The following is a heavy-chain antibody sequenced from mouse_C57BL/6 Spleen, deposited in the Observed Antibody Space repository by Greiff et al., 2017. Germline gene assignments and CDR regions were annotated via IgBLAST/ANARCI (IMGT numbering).Heavy chain of an antibody. Sequence: DVKLVESGAELVRPGASVKLSCTASGFNIKDYYMHWVKQRPEQGLEWIGRIDPEDGDTEYAPKFQGKATMTADTSSNTAYLQLSSLTSEDTAVYYCTPFITTVVGDYWGQGTTLTVSS. D-gene: IGHD1-1*01. CDR2: IDPEDGDT. CDR3: TPFITTVVGDY. CDR1: GFNIKDYY. V-gene: IGHV14-1*01. J-gene: IGHJ2*01.